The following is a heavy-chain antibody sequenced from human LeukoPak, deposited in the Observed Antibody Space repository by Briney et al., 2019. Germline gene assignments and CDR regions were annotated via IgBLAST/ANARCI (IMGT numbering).Heavy chain of an antibody. CDR1: GFTFSSYG. D-gene: IGHD5-18*01. V-gene: IGHV3-30*18. Sequence: GGSLRLSCAASGFTFSSYGMHWVRQAPGKGLEWVAVISYDGSNKYYADSVKGRFTISRDNSKNTLYLQMNSLRAEDTAVYYCAKDHLLGYSYGYFDYWGQGTLVTVSS. CDR2: ISYDGSNK. J-gene: IGHJ4*02. CDR3: AKDHLLGYSYGYFDY.